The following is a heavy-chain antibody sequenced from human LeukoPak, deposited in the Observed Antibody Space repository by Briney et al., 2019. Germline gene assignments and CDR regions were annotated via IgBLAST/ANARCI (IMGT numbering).Heavy chain of an antibody. CDR1: GGSFSGYY. CDR2: INHSGST. CDR3: ARGRGSSYVYYYYYMGV. Sequence: SETLSLTCAVYGGSFSGYYWSWIRQPPGKGLEWIGEINHSGSTNYNPSLKSRVTISVDTSKNQFSLKLSSVTAADTAVYYCARGRGSSYVYYYYYMGVWGKGTTVTVSS. V-gene: IGHV4-34*01. D-gene: IGHD6-6*01. J-gene: IGHJ6*03.